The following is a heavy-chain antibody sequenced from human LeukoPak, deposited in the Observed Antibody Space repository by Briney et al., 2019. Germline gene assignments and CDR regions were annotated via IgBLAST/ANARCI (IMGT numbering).Heavy chain of an antibody. CDR2: ISYDGSNN. CDR1: GFTFSSYD. CDR3: VREQLGRIFFDY. Sequence: PGGSLRLSCAASGFTFSSYDMHWVRQAPGKGLEWVTVISYDGSNNYYADSVKGRFTISRDNSKNTLYLQMNSLRTEDTAVYYCVREQLGRIFFDYWGQGTLVTVSS. J-gene: IGHJ4*02. D-gene: IGHD6-6*01. V-gene: IGHV3-30-3*01.